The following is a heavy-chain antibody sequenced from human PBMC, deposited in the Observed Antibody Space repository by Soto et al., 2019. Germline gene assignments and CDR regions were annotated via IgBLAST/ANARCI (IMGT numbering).Heavy chain of an antibody. CDR2: INHSGSA. D-gene: IGHD2-15*01. Sequence: PSETLSLTCAVYGGSFSGYYWSWIRQPPGKGLEWIGEINHSGSANYNPSLKSRVTISVDTSKNQFSLKLSSVTAADTAVYYCARGLVNNHLYCSGGSCYPYYFDYWGQGTLVTVSS. CDR3: ARGLVNNHLYCSGGSCYPYYFDY. CDR1: GGSFSGYY. V-gene: IGHV4-34*01. J-gene: IGHJ4*02.